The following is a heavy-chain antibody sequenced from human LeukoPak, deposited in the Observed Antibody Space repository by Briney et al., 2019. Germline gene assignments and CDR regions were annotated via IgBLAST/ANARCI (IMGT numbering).Heavy chain of an antibody. CDR1: GGSISSSSYY. CDR2: IYYSGST. V-gene: IGHV4-39*07. D-gene: IGHD2-21*01. Sequence: SETLSLTCTVSGGSISSSSYYWGWIRQPPGKGLEWIGSIYYSGSTYYNPSLKSRVTISVDTSKNQFSLKLSSVTAADTSVYYCARQVIPKDAFDIWGQGTMVTVSS. CDR3: ARQVIPKDAFDI. J-gene: IGHJ3*02.